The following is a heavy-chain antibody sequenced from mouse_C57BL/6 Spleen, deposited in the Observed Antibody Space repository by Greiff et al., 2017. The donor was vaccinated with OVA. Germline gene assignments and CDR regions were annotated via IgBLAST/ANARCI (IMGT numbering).Heavy chain of an antibody. D-gene: IGHD1-1*01. CDR3: TTGLRGGFDY. CDR2: IDPENGDT. V-gene: IGHV14-4*01. Sequence: EVKLVESGAELVRPGASVKLSCTASGFNIKDDYMHWVKQRPEQGLEWIGWIDPENGDTEYASKFQGKATITADTSSNTAYLQLSSLTSEDTAVYYCTTGLRGGFDYWGQGTTLTVSS. CDR1: GFNIKDDY. J-gene: IGHJ2*01.